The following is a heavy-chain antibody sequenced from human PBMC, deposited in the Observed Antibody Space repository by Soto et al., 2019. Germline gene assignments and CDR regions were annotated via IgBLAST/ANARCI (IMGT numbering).Heavy chain of an antibody. CDR1: GFMFSSYA. J-gene: IGHJ6*02. CDR2: ISYDGSKK. Sequence: QEQLVESGGGMVQPGRSLRLSCVASGFMFSSYAMHWVRQAPGKGLEGVAVISYDGSKKYYTDSVKGRYTISRDDSKNTLYLQMNSLRVEDTAVYYCARAPHGMDVWGQGTTVTVSS. V-gene: IGHV3-30-3*01. CDR3: ARAPHGMDV.